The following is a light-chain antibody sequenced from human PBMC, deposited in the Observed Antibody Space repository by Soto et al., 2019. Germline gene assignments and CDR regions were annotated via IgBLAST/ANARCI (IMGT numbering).Light chain of an antibody. Sequence: EVLMTQSPATLSVSPGERATLSCRASQSVGSNLAWYQQKPGQAPRLLIYGASTRATGIPARFSGSGSGTDFTLTISSLQSEDFVVYFCQQYNDWPGTFGQGNKVEVK. CDR3: QQYNDWPGT. V-gene: IGKV3-15*01. J-gene: IGKJ1*01. CDR2: GAS. CDR1: QSVGSN.